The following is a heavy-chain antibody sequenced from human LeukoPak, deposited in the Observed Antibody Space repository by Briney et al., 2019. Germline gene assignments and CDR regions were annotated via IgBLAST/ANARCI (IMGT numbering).Heavy chain of an antibody. J-gene: IGHJ4*02. D-gene: IGHD2-8*02. Sequence: GRSLRLSCAASGFTFDDYAMHWVRQAPGEGLEWVSGISWNSGSISYADSVKGRFTISRDNAKNSLYLQINSLRAEDTALYYCASLLGTGDYWGQGTLVTVSS. CDR1: GFTFDDYA. CDR2: ISWNSGSI. CDR3: ASLLGTGDY. V-gene: IGHV3-9*01.